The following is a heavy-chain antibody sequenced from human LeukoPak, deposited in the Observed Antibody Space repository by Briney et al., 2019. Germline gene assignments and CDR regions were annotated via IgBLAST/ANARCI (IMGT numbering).Heavy chain of an antibody. CDR2: IYSSGNT. V-gene: IGHV4-4*07. Sequence: PSETLSLTPSLSGGSLCGFSWAWLRPPAGKGLEWIGRIYSSGNTDYNPTLKSRVTMSLDTSKNQFSLKLSSVAAADTAVYFCARSHYYDSSGWALWFDYWGQGTLVTVSS. J-gene: IGHJ4*02. D-gene: IGHD3-22*01. CDR3: ARSHYYDSSGWALWFDY. CDR1: GGSLCGFS.